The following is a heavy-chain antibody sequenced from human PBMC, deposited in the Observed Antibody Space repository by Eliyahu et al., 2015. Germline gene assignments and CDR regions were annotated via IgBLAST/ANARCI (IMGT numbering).Heavy chain of an antibody. CDR1: GFTFSSYD. Sequence: EVQLVESGGGLVQPGGSLRLSCAAXGFTFSSYDMHWVRQATGKGLEWVSAIGTAGDTYYPGSVKGRFTISRENAKNSLYLQMNSLRAGDTAVYYCARDRGIRMGNYGSYYYYGMDVWGQGTTVTVSS. CDR3: ARDRGIRMGNYGSYYYYGMDV. CDR2: IGTAGDT. V-gene: IGHV3-13*01. D-gene: IGHD3-10*01. J-gene: IGHJ6*02.